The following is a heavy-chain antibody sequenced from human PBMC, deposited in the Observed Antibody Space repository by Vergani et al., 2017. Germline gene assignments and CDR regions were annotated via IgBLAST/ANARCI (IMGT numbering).Heavy chain of an antibody. CDR1: GFTFSSYD. CDR2: IGTAGDT. V-gene: IGHV3-13*01. CDR3: ARGYCSSTSCPDAFDI. D-gene: IGHD2-2*01. Sequence: VQLVESGGGVVQPGRSLRLSCAASGFTFSSYDMHWVRQATGKGLEWVSAIGTAGDTYYPGSVKGRFTISRENAKNSLYLQMNSLRAGDTAVYYCARGYCSSTSCPDAFDIWGQGTMVTVSS. J-gene: IGHJ3*02.